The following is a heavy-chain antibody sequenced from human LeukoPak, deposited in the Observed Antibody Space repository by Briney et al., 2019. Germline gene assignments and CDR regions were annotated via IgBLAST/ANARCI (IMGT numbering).Heavy chain of an antibody. V-gene: IGHV4-59*11. CDR2: ISYTGST. CDR3: ARVLGDGYSDY. Sequence: SETLSLTCTVSGGSISRHYWSWIRQPPGKGLEWLGYISYTGSTNYNPSLKSRVTISADRSKNQFSLNLSSVTAADTAMYYCARVLGDGYSDYWGQGTLVTVSS. J-gene: IGHJ4*02. CDR1: GGSISRHY. D-gene: IGHD5-24*01.